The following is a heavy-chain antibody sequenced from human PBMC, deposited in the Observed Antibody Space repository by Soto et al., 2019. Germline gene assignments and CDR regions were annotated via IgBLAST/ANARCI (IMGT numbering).Heavy chain of an antibody. CDR1: GYTFTSYG. D-gene: IGHD3-10*01. Sequence: ASVKVSYKASGYTFTSYGISWVRQAPGQGLEWMGWISAYNGNTNYAQKLQGRVTMTTDTSTSTAYMELRSLRSDDTAVYYCARVRSITMVRGVIRTGDYWGQGTLVTVSS. V-gene: IGHV1-18*01. J-gene: IGHJ4*02. CDR2: ISAYNGNT. CDR3: ARVRSITMVRGVIRTGDY.